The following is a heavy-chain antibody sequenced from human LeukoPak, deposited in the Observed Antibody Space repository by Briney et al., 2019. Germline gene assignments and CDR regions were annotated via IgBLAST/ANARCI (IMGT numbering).Heavy chain of an antibody. V-gene: IGHV5-51*01. CDR2: IYPGDSDT. CDR3: ARQMVRGVMNFDY. CDR1: GCGFTSYW. J-gene: IGHJ4*02. Sequence: GEALKISCQGSGCGFTSYWIGWVRPMPGKGLGWMGIIYPGDSDTRYSPSFQGQVTISADKSISTAYLQWSSLKASDTAMYYSARQMVRGVMNFDYWGQGTLVTVSS. D-gene: IGHD3-10*01.